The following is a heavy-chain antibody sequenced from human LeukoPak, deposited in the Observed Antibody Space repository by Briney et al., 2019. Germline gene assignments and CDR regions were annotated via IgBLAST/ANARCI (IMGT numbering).Heavy chain of an antibody. CDR3: ARAHLVRGLNTLYYLVV. D-gene: IGHD3-10*01. Sequence: GASVKVSCKASGYTFTSYDINWVRQATGQGLEWMGWMNPYSGNTYYAQKFQGRVTITSNTSISTAYMELSSLRSEDTAVYYCARAHLVRGLNTLYYLVVWAKGTTVTVSS. J-gene: IGHJ6*03. V-gene: IGHV1-8*03. CDR2: MNPYSGNT. CDR1: GYTFTSYD.